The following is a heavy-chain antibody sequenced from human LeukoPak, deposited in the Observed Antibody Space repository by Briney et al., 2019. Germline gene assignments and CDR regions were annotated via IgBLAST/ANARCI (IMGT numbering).Heavy chain of an antibody. CDR1: GFTFSSYA. CDR3: ARERRMAADY. J-gene: IGHJ4*02. Sequence: GGSLRLSCAASGFTFSSYAMHWVRQAPGKGLEYVSAISSNGGSTYYANSVKGRFTISRDNSKNTLYLQMGSLRAEDMAVYYCARERRMAADYWGQGTLVTVSS. D-gene: IGHD5-24*01. V-gene: IGHV3-64*01. CDR2: ISSNGGST.